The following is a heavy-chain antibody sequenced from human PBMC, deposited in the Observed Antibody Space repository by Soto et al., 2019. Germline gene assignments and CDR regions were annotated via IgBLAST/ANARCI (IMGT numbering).Heavy chain of an antibody. CDR3: ARGTSLGGDFDY. J-gene: IGHJ4*02. Sequence: GGSLRLSCAASEFTFSSFEMNWVRQAPGKGLEWVSYITTSGSTIYYADSVKGRFTISRDNAKNSLYLQMNSLRAEDTAVYYCARGTSLGGDFDYWGQGTLVTVS. V-gene: IGHV3-48*03. CDR1: EFTFSSFE. CDR2: ITTSGSTI. D-gene: IGHD7-27*01.